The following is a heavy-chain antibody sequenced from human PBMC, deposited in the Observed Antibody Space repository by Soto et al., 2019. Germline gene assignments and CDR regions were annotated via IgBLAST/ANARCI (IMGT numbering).Heavy chain of an antibody. CDR3: ARRLKHYYDSSGRATFFDY. D-gene: IGHD3-22*01. J-gene: IGHJ4*02. CDR1: GGSISSSNW. CDR2: IYHSGST. Sequence: QVQLQESGPGLVKPSGTLSLTCAVSGGSISSSNWWSWVRQPPGKGLEWIGEIYHSGSTNYNPSLKSRVTISVDKSKNQFSLKLSSVTAADTAVYYCARRLKHYYDSSGRATFFDYWGQGTLVTVSS. V-gene: IGHV4-4*02.